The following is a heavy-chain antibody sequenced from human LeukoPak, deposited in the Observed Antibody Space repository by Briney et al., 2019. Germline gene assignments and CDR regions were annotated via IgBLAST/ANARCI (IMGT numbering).Heavy chain of an antibody. Sequence: GGTLRLSCAASGFTFSTYGMSWVRQAPGKGLEWVSVIYSGGRTYYADSVKGRFTISRDNSKNTLYLQMNSLRAEDTAVYYCAREDTFAPFSYWGQGTLVTVSS. J-gene: IGHJ4*02. CDR2: IYSGGRT. D-gene: IGHD5-18*01. V-gene: IGHV3-53*01. CDR1: GFTFSTYG. CDR3: AREDTFAPFSY.